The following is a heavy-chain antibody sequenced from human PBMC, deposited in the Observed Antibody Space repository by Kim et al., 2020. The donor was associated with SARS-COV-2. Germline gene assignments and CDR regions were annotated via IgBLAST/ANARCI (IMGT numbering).Heavy chain of an antibody. CDR2: IYYSGST. CDR1: GGSISSYY. J-gene: IGHJ4*02. Sequence: SETLSLTCTVSGGSISSYYWSWIRQPPGKGLEWIGYIYYSGSTNYNPSLKSRVTISVDTSKNQFSLKLSSVTAADTAVYYCARVADHIAVAGIGGYYFDYWGQGTLVTVSS. V-gene: IGHV4-59*13. D-gene: IGHD6-19*01. CDR3: ARVADHIAVAGIGGYYFDY.